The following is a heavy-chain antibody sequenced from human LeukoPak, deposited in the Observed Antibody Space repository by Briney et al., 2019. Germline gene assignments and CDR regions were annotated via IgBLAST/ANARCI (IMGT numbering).Heavy chain of an antibody. CDR1: GFTFSNYA. J-gene: IGHJ4*02. CDR3: AKDKNTGRSASDY. CDR2: ISGSGGST. Sequence: GGSLRLSCAASGFTFSNYAMSWVRQAPGMGLKWVSTISGSGGSTYYADSVKGRFTISRDSSQTTLYLQMNSLRAEDTAVYYCAKDKNTGRSASDYWGQGILVTVSS. V-gene: IGHV3-23*01. D-gene: IGHD1-1*01.